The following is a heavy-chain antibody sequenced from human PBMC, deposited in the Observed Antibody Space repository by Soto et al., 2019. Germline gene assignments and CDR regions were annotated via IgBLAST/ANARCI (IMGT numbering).Heavy chain of an antibody. Sequence: SVKVSCKTSGDRFTDYKLHWVRQAPGQGLEWMGWVDPNGGGSNSAQKFQGSVTMTWDTSITTAYLDLTRLTTNDTATYFCATWVDYGDFEGFDFWGQGTLVTVS. CDR2: VDPNGGGS. V-gene: IGHV1-2*04. CDR3: ATWVDYGDFEGFDF. D-gene: IGHD4-17*01. CDR1: GDRFTDYK. J-gene: IGHJ4*02.